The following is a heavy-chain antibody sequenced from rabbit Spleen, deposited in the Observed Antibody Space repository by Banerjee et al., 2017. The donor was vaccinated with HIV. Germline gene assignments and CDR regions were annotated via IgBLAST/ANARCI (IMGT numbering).Heavy chain of an antibody. Sequence: QEQLEESGGGLVQPEGSLTLACTASGFSFSGSYYMCWVRQAPGKGLEWIACIDTGFGGTAYYASWAKGRFTISKASSTTVTLQMTSLTAADTATYICARDLVTVIGWNFNLWGPGTLVTVS. CDR2: IDTGFGGTA. CDR1: GFSFSGSYY. CDR3: ARDLVTVIGWNFNL. V-gene: IGHV1S45*01. J-gene: IGHJ4*01. D-gene: IGHD5-1*01.